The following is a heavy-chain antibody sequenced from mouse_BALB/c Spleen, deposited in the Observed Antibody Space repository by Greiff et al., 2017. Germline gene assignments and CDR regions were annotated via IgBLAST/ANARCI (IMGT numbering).Heavy chain of an antibody. V-gene: IGHV1-4*02. Sequence: VQLQQSAAELARPGASVKMSCKASGYTFTSYTMHWVKQRPGQGLEWIGYINPSSGYTEYNQKFKDKTTLTADKSSSTAYMQLSSLTSEDSAVYYCARDYGYVYWYFDVWGAGTTVTVSS. CDR2: INPSSGYT. CDR3: ARDYGYVYWYFDV. J-gene: IGHJ1*01. D-gene: IGHD1-2*01. CDR1: GYTFTSYT.